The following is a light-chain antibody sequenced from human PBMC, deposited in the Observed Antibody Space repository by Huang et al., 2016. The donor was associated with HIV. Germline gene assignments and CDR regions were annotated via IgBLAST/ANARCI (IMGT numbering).Light chain of an antibody. CDR3: QQYDNLPMFT. CDR2: DAS. CDR1: QDINNY. V-gene: IGKV1-33*01. J-gene: IGKJ3*01. Sequence: DIQMTQSPSSLSASVGDRVTITCQASQDINNYLNWYQQKPGKAPKLLITDASKLETGVPSRVSGSGSGTDFTFTINSLQPEDIATYYCQQYDNLPMFTFGPGTKVDI.